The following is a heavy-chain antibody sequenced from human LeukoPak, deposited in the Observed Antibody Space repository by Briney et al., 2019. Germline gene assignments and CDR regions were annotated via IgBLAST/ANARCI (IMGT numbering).Heavy chain of an antibody. CDR2: INHSGST. V-gene: IGHV4-30-2*01. Sequence: SQTLSLTCTVSGGSISSGGYYWSWIRQPPGKGLEWIGYINHSGSTYYNPSLKSRVTISVDRSKNQFSLKLSSVTAADTAVYYCARQLPILGIHWGQGTLVTVSS. CDR1: GGSISSGGYY. D-gene: IGHD3-3*02. CDR3: ARQLPILGIH. J-gene: IGHJ4*02.